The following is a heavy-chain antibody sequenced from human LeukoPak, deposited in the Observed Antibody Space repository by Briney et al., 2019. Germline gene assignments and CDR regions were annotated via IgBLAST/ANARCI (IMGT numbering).Heavy chain of an antibody. J-gene: IGHJ4*02. D-gene: IGHD2-8*01. CDR2: IYSGGYT. Sequence: GGSLRSSCAASGFTSGSYSMNGVRQAPGKGLEWVSVIYSGGYTYYADSVKDRFTISRDNSKNTLYLQVNSLRVDDAAVYYCGRNGDYWGQGTLVTVSS. CDR1: GFTSGSYS. V-gene: IGHV3-53*01. CDR3: GRNGDY.